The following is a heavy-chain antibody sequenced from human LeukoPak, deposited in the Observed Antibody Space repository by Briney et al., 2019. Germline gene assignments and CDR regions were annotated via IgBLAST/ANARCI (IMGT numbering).Heavy chain of an antibody. CDR2: INHSGST. J-gene: IGHJ5*02. CDR1: GGSFSGYY. V-gene: IGHV4-34*01. CDR3: AREGSSSWHLTGFDP. D-gene: IGHD6-13*01. Sequence: SETLSLTCAVYGGSFSGYYWSWVRQPPGKGLEWIGEINHSGSTNYNPSLKSRVTISVDTSKNQFSLKLSSVTAADTAVYYCAREGSSSWHLTGFDPWGQGTLVTVSS.